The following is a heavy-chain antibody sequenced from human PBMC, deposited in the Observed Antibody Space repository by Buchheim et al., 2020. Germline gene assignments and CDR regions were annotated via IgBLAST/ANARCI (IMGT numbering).Heavy chain of an antibody. J-gene: IGHJ4*02. CDR3: ARGNTRSCYYTKDFDY. D-gene: IGHD3-3*01. CDR1: GFTFSNYW. CDR2: IKQDGSEK. V-gene: IGHV3-7*01. Sequence: EVQLVESGGGLVQPGGSLRLSCAASGFTFSNYWMSWVRQAPGKGLEWVANIKQDGSEKFYVESVKGRFTISRDNAKNSLYRQMNNLRAEDTAVFYCARGNTRSCYYTKDFDYWGQGTL.